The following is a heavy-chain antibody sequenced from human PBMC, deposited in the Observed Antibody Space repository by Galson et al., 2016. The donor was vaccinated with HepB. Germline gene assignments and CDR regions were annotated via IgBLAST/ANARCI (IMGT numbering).Heavy chain of an antibody. V-gene: IGHV3-21*01. CDR2: ISSSSSSYI. J-gene: IGHJ2*01. D-gene: IGHD3-10*01. Sequence: SLRLSCAASGFTFSSYSMNWVRQAPGKGLEWVSSISSSSSSYIYYADSVKGRFTISRDNAKTSLYLQMNSLRAEDTAVYYCAGRPITMVRGVIINYWYFDLWGRGTLVTVSS. CDR1: GFTFSSYS. CDR3: AGRPITMVRGVIINYWYFDL.